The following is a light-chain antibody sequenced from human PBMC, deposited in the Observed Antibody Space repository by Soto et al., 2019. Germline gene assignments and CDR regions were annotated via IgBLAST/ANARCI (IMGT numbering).Light chain of an antibody. V-gene: IGLV2-14*01. J-gene: IGLJ2*01. CDR1: SSDVGGYNY. CDR3: SSYTDSSTQLV. CDR2: EVS. Sequence: QSALTQPASVSGSPGQSITISCTGTSSDVGGYNYVSWYQQHPGKAPKLMIYEVSNRPSGVSNRFSGSKSGNTASLTISGRQAEDEADYYCSSYTDSSTQLVFGGGTQLTVL.